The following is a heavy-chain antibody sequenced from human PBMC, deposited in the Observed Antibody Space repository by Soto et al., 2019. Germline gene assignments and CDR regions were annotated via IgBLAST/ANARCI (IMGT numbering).Heavy chain of an antibody. CDR3: AKTSYYDSSPAFDF. CDR2: ISSSGGYI. Sequence: EVQLLESGGGLVQPGGSLRLSCAASGFTVSSYAMSWVRQAPGKGLEWVSGISSSGGYIYYADSVKGRFTISRDNSKNTLYLQMNSLRGEDTALYYCAKTSYYDSSPAFDFWGPGTMVTVSS. J-gene: IGHJ3*01. D-gene: IGHD3-22*01. CDR1: GFTVSSYA. V-gene: IGHV3-23*01.